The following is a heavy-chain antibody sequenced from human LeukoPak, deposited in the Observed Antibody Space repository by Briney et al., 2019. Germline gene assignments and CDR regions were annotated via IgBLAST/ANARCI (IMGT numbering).Heavy chain of an antibody. Sequence: GGSLRLSCAASGFPFTSDWLSWFRQSPGKGLEWVANIKRDGSEKYYVDSVKGRFTISRDNAKNSLYLQMNSLRAEDTAVYYCASGSGWVFEYWGQGTLVTVSS. J-gene: IGHJ4*02. D-gene: IGHD6-19*01. CDR1: GFPFTSDW. V-gene: IGHV3-7*01. CDR2: IKRDGSEK. CDR3: ASGSGWVFEY.